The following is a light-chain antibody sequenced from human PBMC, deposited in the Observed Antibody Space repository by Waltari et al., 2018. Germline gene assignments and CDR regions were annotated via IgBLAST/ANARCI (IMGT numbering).Light chain of an antibody. CDR2: DAS. Sequence: CRARRDIDSYVNGYQQRPGRAPKLLIYDASTLQRDVPTRFSGGGIGTDFTLTINNLQPEYFATYFCQQSYSPPFTFGQGTRLEI. CDR3: QQSYSPPFT. J-gene: IGKJ5*01. CDR1: RDIDSY. V-gene: IGKV1-39*01.